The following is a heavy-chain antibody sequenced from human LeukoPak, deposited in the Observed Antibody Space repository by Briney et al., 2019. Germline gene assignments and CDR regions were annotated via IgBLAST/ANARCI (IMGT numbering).Heavy chain of an antibody. CDR3: ARSGSYYGYYFDY. D-gene: IGHD1-26*01. CDR2: IIPIFGTA. Sequence: SVKVSCKASGGTFSSYAISWVRQAPGQGLEWMGRIIPIFGTANYAQKFQGRVTITTDESTSTAYMELSSLRSEDTAVYYCARSGSYYGYYFDYWGQGTLVTVSS. CDR1: GGTFSSYA. V-gene: IGHV1-69*05. J-gene: IGHJ4*02.